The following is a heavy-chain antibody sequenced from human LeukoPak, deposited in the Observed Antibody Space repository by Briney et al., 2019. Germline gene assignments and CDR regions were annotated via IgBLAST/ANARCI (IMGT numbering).Heavy chain of an antibody. J-gene: IGHJ6*03. CDR3: AREHSGYDFPGRDYYYMDV. Sequence: PGGFLRLSCAASGFTFSSYGIHWVRQAPGKGLEWVAFIRYDGSNKYYTDSVKVRFTISRDNAKNSLYLQMNSLRAEDTAVYYCAREHSGYDFPGRDYYYMDVWGKGTTVTVSS. CDR2: IRYDGSNK. CDR1: GFTFSSYG. V-gene: IGHV3-30*02. D-gene: IGHD5-12*01.